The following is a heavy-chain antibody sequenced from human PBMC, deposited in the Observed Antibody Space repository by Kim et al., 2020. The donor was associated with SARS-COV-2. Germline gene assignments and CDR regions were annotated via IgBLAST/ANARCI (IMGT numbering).Heavy chain of an antibody. CDR3: ARQTNYGSGTYSAEY. V-gene: IGHV4-39*01. Sequence: PSHNSRVHISVDTSKNQFSLRLSSVTAADTALYYCARQTNYGSGTYSAEYWGQGTLVTVSS. J-gene: IGHJ4*02. D-gene: IGHD3-10*01.